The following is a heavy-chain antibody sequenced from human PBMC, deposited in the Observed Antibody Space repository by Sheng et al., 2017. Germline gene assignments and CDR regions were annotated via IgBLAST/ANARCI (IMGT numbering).Heavy chain of an antibody. CDR1: GHSFIDNW. J-gene: IGHJ4*02. Sequence: EVRLVQPGAFMKKPGESLKISCKASGHSFIDNWIGWVRQRPGRGLEWMGIIYFGDSETGYTPSFQGQVTISADKSTNNRLPAVGRPSKASDTATIFLLHWYNPPTHGDSDIWAEGTRVTVSS. D-gene: IGHD1-1*01. CDR2: IYFGDSET. V-gene: IGHV5-51*03. CDR3: LHWYNPPTHGDSDI.